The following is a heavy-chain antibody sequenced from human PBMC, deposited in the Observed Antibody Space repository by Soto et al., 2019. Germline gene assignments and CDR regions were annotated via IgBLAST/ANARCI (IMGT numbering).Heavy chain of an antibody. V-gene: IGHV1-2*04. CDR1: GYTFTSYG. CDR3: ARSGIAVAGYYYGMDV. Sequence: GASVKVSCKASGYTFTSYGISWVRQAPGQGLEWMGWINPNSGGTNYAQKFQGWVTMTRDTSTSTAYMELSRLRSDDTAVYYCARSGIAVAGYYYGMDVWGQGTTVTV. J-gene: IGHJ6*02. CDR2: INPNSGGT. D-gene: IGHD6-19*01.